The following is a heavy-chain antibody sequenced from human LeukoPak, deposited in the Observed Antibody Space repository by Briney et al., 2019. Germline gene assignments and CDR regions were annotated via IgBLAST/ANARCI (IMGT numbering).Heavy chain of an antibody. Sequence: GGSLRLSCAASGFTFSSYWMSWVRQAPGKGLEWVANIKQDGSEKYYVDSVKGRFTISRDNAKNSLYLQMNSLRAEDTAVYYCASLSYGSGSYYYYYYYMDVWGKGTTVTVSS. D-gene: IGHD3-10*01. CDR2: IKQDGSEK. CDR1: GFTFSSYW. J-gene: IGHJ6*03. CDR3: ASLSYGSGSYYYYYYYMDV. V-gene: IGHV3-7*01.